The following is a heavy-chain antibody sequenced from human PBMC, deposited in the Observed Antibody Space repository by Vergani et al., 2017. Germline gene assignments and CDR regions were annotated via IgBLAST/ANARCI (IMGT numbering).Heavy chain of an antibody. CDR1: GFTFSTYA. CDR2: LTVGGEST. D-gene: IGHD1-26*01. Sequence: EVQLLESGGSLKQPGGSVRLSCAASGFTFSTYAMHWVRQAPGKGLEWVSALTVGGESTYYAYSFTGRFIISRDNSRDTLYLQMNSLRPEDTATYDCVKGAGSNGNFFDSWGQETTVTVAS. V-gene: IGHV3-23*01. CDR3: VKGAGSNGNFFDS. J-gene: IGHJ4*02.